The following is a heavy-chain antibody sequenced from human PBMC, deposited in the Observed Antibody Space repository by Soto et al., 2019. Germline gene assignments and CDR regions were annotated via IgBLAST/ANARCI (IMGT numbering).Heavy chain of an antibody. CDR1: GFTFSSYW. CDR2: IKQDGSEK. D-gene: IGHD6-13*01. CDR3: ASIYGGNHYSSSWTYFDY. Sequence: QPGGSLRLSCAASGFTFSSYWMSWVRQAPGKGLEWVANIKQDGSEKYYVDSVKGRFTISRDNAKNSLYLQMNSLRAEDTAVYYCASIYGGNHYSSSWTYFDYWGQGTLVTVSS. J-gene: IGHJ4*02. V-gene: IGHV3-7*03.